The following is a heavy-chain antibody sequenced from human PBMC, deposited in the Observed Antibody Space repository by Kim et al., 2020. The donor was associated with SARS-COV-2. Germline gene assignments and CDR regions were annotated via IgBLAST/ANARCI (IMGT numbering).Heavy chain of an antibody. V-gene: IGHV3-43*02. Sequence: GGSLRLSCAASGFTFDDYAMHWVRQAPGKGLEWVSLISGDGGSTYYADSVKGRFTISRDNSKNSLYLQMNSLRTEDTALYYCAKDMGKHEDYYYYGMDVWGQGTTVTVSS. CDR2: ISGDGGST. CDR1: GFTFDDYA. CDR3: AKDMGKHEDYYYYGMDV. J-gene: IGHJ6*02.